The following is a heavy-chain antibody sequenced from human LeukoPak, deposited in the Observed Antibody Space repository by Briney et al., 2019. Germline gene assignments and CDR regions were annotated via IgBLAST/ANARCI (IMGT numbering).Heavy chain of an antibody. CDR3: ARTKSGWYYSDY. CDR2: INYSGST. D-gene: IGHD6-19*01. J-gene: IGHJ4*02. V-gene: IGHV4-34*01. Sequence: SETLSLTCAVYGGSFSGYYWSWIRQPPGKGLEWIGEINYSGSTNYNPSLKSRVTISVDTSKNQFSLKLSSVTAADTAVYYCARTKSGWYYSDYWGQGTLVSVSS. CDR1: GGSFSGYY.